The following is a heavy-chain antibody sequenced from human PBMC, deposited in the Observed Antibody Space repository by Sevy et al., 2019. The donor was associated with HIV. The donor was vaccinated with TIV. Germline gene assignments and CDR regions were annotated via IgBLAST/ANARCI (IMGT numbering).Heavy chain of an antibody. J-gene: IGHJ4*02. CDR3: AKDSILVAGHFDY. CDR2: FTGSGTNT. Sequence: GSLRLSWAASGFTFSSYAMSWVRQAPGKGLEWVSSFTGSGTNTFYADSVKGRFNISRDNSKNTLYLQMNSLRAEDTAVYYCAKDSILVAGHFDYWGQGTLVTVSS. D-gene: IGHD6-19*01. CDR1: GFTFSSYA. V-gene: IGHV3-23*01.